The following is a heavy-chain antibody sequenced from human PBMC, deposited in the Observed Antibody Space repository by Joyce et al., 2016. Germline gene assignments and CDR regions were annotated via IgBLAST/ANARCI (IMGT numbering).Heavy chain of an antibody. CDR2: SNHAGSS. Sequence: VQLQQSGAGLLKPSETLSLTCAVSGGSFSGYYWRWIRQHPGKGLEWIGESNHAGSSYYNPSFKSRLTMSVDTSKKLVSLILRSVTAADTAVYYCARVNDGSGSNDYYYYNLDVWGQGTTVIVSS. CDR1: GGSFSGYY. V-gene: IGHV4-34*02. J-gene: IGHJ6*02. CDR3: ARVNDGSGSNDYYYYNLDV. D-gene: IGHD3-10*01.